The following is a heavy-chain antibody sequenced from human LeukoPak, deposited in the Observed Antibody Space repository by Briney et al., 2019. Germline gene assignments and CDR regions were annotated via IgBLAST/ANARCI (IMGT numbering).Heavy chain of an antibody. J-gene: IGHJ3*02. CDR2: INQDGGEK. D-gene: IGHD2-21*02. CDR1: GFTFTSHW. CDR3: ALLPPDSLDI. Sequence: PGGSLRLSCAASGFTFTSHWMTWVRQAPGKGLEWVANINQDGGEKHYVDSVKGRFTISRDNAKNSLYLQMNSLRDEDTAVYYCALLPPDSLDIWGQGTVVTVSS. V-gene: IGHV3-7*01.